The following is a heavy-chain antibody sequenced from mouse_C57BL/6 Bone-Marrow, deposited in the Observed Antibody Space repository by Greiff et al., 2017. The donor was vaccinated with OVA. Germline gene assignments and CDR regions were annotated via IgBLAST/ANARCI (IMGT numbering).Heavy chain of an antibody. D-gene: IGHD1-1*01. CDR2: IWTGGGT. CDR3: ARPYYGSSYDYAMDY. CDR1: GFSLTSYA. J-gene: IGHJ4*01. Sequence: VKLQESGPGLVAPSQSLSITCTVSGFSLTSYAISWVRQPPGKGLEWLGVIWTGGGTNYNSALKSRLSISKDNSKSQVFLKMNSLQTDDTARYYCARPYYGSSYDYAMDYWGQGTSVTVSS. V-gene: IGHV2-9-1*01.